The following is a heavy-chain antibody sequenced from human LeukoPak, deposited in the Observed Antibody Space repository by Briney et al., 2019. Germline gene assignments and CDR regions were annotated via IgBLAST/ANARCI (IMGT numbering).Heavy chain of an antibody. CDR3: ATATVTTLGDYYYYGMDV. J-gene: IGHJ6*02. CDR2: IYPGDSDT. Sequence: GESLKISYKGSGYSFTSYWIGWVRQMPGKGLEWMGLIYPGDSDTRYSPSFQGQVTISADKSISTAYLQWSSLKASDTAMYYCATATVTTLGDYYYYGMDVWGQGTTVTVSS. V-gene: IGHV5-51*01. D-gene: IGHD4-17*01. CDR1: GYSFTSYW.